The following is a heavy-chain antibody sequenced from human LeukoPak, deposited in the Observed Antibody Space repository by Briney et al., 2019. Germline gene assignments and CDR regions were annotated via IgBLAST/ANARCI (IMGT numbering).Heavy chain of an antibody. CDR1: GYSFTSYW. CDR2: IYPGDSDT. CDR3: ARVRYTQQLVEYFQH. D-gene: IGHD6-13*01. V-gene: IGHV5-51*01. Sequence: GESLKISCKGSGYSFTSYWIGWVRQMPGKGLEWMGIIYPGDSDTRYSPSFQGQVTISADKSISTAYLQWSSLKASDTAMYYCARVRYTQQLVEYFQHWGQGTLVTVSS. J-gene: IGHJ1*01.